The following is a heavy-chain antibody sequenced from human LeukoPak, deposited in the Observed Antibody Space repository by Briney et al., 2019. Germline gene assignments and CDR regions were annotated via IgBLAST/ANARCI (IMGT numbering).Heavy chain of an antibody. J-gene: IGHJ4*02. CDR3: ARAKYGDYADY. V-gene: IGHV4-59*01. CDR2: IYYSGST. CDR1: GGSISSYY. Sequence: PSETLSLTCTVSGGSISSYYWSWIRQPPGKGLEWIGYIYYSGSTNCNPSLKSRVTISVDTSKNQFSLKLSSVTAADTAVYYCARAKYGDYADYWGQGTLVTVSS. D-gene: IGHD4-17*01.